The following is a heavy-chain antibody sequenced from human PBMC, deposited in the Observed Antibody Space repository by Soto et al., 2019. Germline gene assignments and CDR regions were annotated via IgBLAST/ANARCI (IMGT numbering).Heavy chain of an antibody. CDR1: GFIFSSYA. CDR3: AKAYSSGSDYYYNMDV. V-gene: IGHV3-23*01. J-gene: IGHJ6*03. CDR2: IRGSGGST. D-gene: IGHD6-25*01. Sequence: EVQLLESGGGLVQPGGSLRLSCAASGFIFSSYALSWVRQAPGKGLEWVSGIRGSGGSTYYADSVKGRFTISRDNSKSTLYLQMNSLRAEDTAVYYCAKAYSSGSDYYYNMDVWGKGTTVTVSS.